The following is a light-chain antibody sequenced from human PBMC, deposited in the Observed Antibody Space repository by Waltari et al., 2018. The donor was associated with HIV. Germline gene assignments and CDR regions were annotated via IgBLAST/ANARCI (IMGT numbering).Light chain of an antibody. CDR2: GDN. Sequence: NFMLTQPHSVSESPGKTVTVSCTRSSGRIASTYVQRYQQRPGSAPTTVIYGDNQRPSGVPDRFSGSIDSSSNSASLTISGLKTEDEADYYCQSYDSSNHAVFGGGTKLTVL. V-gene: IGLV6-57*03. J-gene: IGLJ3*02. CDR1: SGRIASTY. CDR3: QSYDSSNHAV.